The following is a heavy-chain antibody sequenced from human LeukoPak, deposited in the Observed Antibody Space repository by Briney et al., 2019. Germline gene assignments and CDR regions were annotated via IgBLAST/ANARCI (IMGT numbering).Heavy chain of an antibody. V-gene: IGHV4-4*02. J-gene: IGHJ4*02. D-gene: IGHD3-22*01. CDR1: GGSISSSNW. Sequence: LETLSLTCAVSGGSISSSNWWSWVRQPPGKGLEWIGEIYHSGSTNYNPSLKSRVTISVDKSKNQFSLKLSSVTAADTAVYYCARGPSNYYYDSSGYYFDYWGQGTLFSLSS. CDR3: ARGPSNYYYDSSGYYFDY. CDR2: IYHSGST.